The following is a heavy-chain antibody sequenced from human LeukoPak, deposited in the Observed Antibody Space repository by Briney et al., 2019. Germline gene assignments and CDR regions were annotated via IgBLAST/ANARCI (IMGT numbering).Heavy chain of an antibody. D-gene: IGHD6-19*01. Sequence: PGGSLRLSCAASGFTFSSYEMHWVRQAPRKGPEWLSYIIGSGITINYADSVKGRFTISRDNAKNSLYLQMNSLRAEDTAVYYCARDATPQYSSGWVFFDSWGQGTLVTVSS. CDR1: GFTFSSYE. J-gene: IGHJ4*02. CDR3: ARDATPQYSSGWVFFDS. V-gene: IGHV3-48*03. CDR2: IIGSGITI.